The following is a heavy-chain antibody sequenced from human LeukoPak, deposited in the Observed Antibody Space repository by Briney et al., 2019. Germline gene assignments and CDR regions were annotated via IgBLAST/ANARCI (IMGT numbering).Heavy chain of an antibody. Sequence: ASVKVSCKVSGYTLTELSMHWVRQAPGKGLEWMGSFDPEDGETIYAQKFQGRVTMTEDTSTDTAYMELSSLRSEDTAVYYCATLGGSGYYHLQNTDYWGQGTLVTVSS. CDR1: GYTLTELS. V-gene: IGHV1-24*01. CDR3: ATLGGSGYYHLQNTDY. CDR2: FDPEDGET. D-gene: IGHD3-22*01. J-gene: IGHJ4*02.